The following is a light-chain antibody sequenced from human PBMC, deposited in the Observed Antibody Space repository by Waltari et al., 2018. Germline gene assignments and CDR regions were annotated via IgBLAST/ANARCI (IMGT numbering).Light chain of an antibody. Sequence: SSGLIQPPSVSVSPGLTATIPCPGDDLVIKFVYWYQQKSGQSPILVIYQDSNRPAGIPERFSGSNSENTATLTIRGTPALDEGDFYCQTWDTNTGVFGGGTKLTVL. CDR2: QDS. V-gene: IGLV3-1*01. J-gene: IGLJ2*01. CDR3: QTWDTNTGV. CDR1: DLVIKF.